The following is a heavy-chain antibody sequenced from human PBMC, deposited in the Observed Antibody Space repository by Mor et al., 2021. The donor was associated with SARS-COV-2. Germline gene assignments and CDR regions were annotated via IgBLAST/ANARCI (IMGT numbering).Heavy chain of an antibody. V-gene: IGHV3-30*01. D-gene: IGHD3-10*01. CDR3: ARDYGSGSYSFDY. Sequence: GRFTISRDNSKNTLYVQMNSLRTEDTAVYFCARDYGSGSYSFDYWGQGTLVTVSS. J-gene: IGHJ4*02.